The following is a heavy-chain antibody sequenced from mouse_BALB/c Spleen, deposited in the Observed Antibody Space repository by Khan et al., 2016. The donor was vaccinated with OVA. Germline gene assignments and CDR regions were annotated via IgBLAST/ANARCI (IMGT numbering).Heavy chain of an antibody. J-gene: IGHJ3*01. CDR2: ISTGGST. CDR1: GFTFSSYA. CDR3: ARDGTTAPFAY. V-gene: IGHV5-6-5*01. D-gene: IGHD1-2*01. Sequence: EVELVESGGGLVKPGGSLKLSCAASGFTFSSYAMPWVRQTPEKRLEWVASISTGGSTYYSDSVKGRFTISRDNARNILYLQMSSLRSEDSAMYYCARDGTTAPFAYWGQGTLVTVSA.